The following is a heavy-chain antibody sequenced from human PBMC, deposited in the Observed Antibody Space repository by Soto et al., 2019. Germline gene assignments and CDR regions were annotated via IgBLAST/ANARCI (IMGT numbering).Heavy chain of an antibody. CDR1: GYTFANHW. Sequence: PGGSLRLSCAVAGYTFANHWMHWVRQAPGKGLEWVSRMNSDGSLINYADSVKGRFTVSRDNARNTLYLQMNGLRVEDTAVYYCATAEVDYWGPGTLVTVSS. V-gene: IGHV3-74*01. J-gene: IGHJ4*02. CDR3: ATAEVDY. CDR2: MNSDGSLI.